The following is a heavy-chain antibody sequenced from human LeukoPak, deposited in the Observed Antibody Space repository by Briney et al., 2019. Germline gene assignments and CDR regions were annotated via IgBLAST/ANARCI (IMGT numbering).Heavy chain of an antibody. V-gene: IGHV3-30*02. D-gene: IGHD3-22*01. Sequence: GGSLRLSCAASGFTFTSYGMHWVRQAPGKGLEWVAFIRYDGTNKYYADSVKGRFTISRDNSKNTLYLQMNSLRAEDTAVYYCARDKRWQYYDSSGYRDAFDIWGQGTMVTVSS. CDR3: ARDKRWQYYDSSGYRDAFDI. CDR2: IRYDGTNK. J-gene: IGHJ3*02. CDR1: GFTFTSYG.